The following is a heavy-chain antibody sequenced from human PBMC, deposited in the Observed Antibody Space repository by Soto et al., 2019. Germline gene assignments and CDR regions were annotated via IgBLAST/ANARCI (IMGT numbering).Heavy chain of an antibody. J-gene: IGHJ2*01. D-gene: IGHD4-17*01. CDR3: ARGDYGDYGWYFDL. CDR1: GFTVTNKY. CDR2: IYSGGAT. V-gene: IGHV3-53*01. Sequence: EVQLVESGGNLIQPGGSLRLSCAASGFTVTNKYMPWVRQATGKGLEWVSLIYSGGATSYADSVKGRFTISRDNSKDILYLPVNSPRAEDTAVYYCARGDYGDYGWYFDLWGRGTLVTVSS.